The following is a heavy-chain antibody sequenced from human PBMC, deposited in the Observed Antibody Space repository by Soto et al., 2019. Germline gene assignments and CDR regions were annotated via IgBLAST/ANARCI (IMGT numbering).Heavy chain of an antibody. V-gene: IGHV4-31*03. CDR1: GGSISSGGYY. Sequence: QVQLQESGPGLVKPSQTLSLTCTVSGGSISSGGYYWSWIRQHPGKGLEWIGYIYYSGSTYYNPSLTRRVTISVDTSKNQLSLKLSSVTAADTAVYYCARAICGGDCWFDPWGQGTLVTVSS. J-gene: IGHJ5*02. CDR2: IYYSGST. CDR3: ARAICGGDCWFDP. D-gene: IGHD2-21*02.